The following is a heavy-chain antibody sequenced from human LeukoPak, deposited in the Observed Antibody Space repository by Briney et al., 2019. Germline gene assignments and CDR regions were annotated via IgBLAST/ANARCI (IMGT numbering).Heavy chain of an antibody. CDR3: ATNDGYNYYFDY. V-gene: IGHV3-23*01. D-gene: IGHD5-24*01. CDR1: GFTFSSYA. J-gene: IGHJ4*02. CDR2: ISGSGGST. Sequence: GGSLRLSCAASGFTFSSYAMSWVRQAPGKWLEWVSAISGSGGSTYYADSVKGRFTISRDNSKNTLYLQMNSLRAEDTAVYYCATNDGYNYYFDYWGQGTLVTVSS.